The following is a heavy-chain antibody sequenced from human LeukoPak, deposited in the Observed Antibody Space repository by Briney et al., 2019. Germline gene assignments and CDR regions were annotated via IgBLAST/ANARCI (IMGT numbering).Heavy chain of an antibody. Sequence: ASVKVSCKASGYTFTGYYMHWVRQAPGQGLEWMGWINPNSGGTNYAQKFQGRVTMTRDTSISTAYMELSRLRSDDTAVYYCARGSSIAARLYYYYYMDVWGKGTTVTVSS. CDR2: INPNSGGT. D-gene: IGHD6-6*01. CDR3: ARGSSIAARLYYYYYMDV. CDR1: GYTFTGYY. J-gene: IGHJ6*03. V-gene: IGHV1-2*02.